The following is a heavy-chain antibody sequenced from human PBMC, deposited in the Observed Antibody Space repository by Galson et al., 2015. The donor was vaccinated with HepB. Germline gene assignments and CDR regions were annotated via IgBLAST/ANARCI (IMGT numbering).Heavy chain of an antibody. Sequence: LRLSCAASGFSFSGSWMSWVRRAPGKGLEWVANIKQDASEKYYVDSVKGRFAIPRDNAKTSLYLQMNSLGAEDTAVYYCARGPRYGAFDIWGQGTVVTVSS. J-gene: IGHJ3*02. V-gene: IGHV3-7*03. CDR3: ARGPRYGAFDI. D-gene: IGHD4-17*01. CDR2: IKQDASEK. CDR1: GFSFSGSW.